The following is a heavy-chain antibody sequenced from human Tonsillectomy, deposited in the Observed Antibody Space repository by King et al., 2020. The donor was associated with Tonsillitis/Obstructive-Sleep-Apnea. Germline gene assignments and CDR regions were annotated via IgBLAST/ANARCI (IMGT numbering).Heavy chain of an antibody. CDR2: INYSGST. D-gene: IGHD3-22*01. CDR3: AREYFYHSSGYSDY. Sequence: VQLQQWGAGLLKPSETLSLTCAVYGGSFSGYYWSWIRQPPGKGLEWIGEINYSGSTNYNPSLKSRVTISLDTSKNQFSLNLSSVTAADTAVYYCAREYFYHSSGYSDYWGQGTLVTVSS. CDR1: GGSFSGYY. J-gene: IGHJ4*02. V-gene: IGHV4-34*01.